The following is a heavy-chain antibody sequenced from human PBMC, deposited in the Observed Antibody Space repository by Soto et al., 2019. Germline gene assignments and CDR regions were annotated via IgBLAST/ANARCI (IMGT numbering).Heavy chain of an antibody. J-gene: IGHJ6*02. V-gene: IGHV1-46*01. CDR2: INPSGGST. CDR1: GYTFTSYY. Sequence: ASVKVSFKASGYTFTSYYMHWVRQAPGQGLEWMGIINPSGGSTSYAQKFQGRVTMTRDTSTSTVYMELSSLRSEDTAVYYCATTYDPNYYGMDVWGQGTTVTVSS. CDR3: ATTYDPNYYGMDV. D-gene: IGHD3-22*01.